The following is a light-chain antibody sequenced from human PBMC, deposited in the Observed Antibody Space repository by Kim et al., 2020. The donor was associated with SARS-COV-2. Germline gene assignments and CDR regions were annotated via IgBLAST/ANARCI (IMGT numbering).Light chain of an antibody. J-gene: IGKJ4*01. CDR1: QNIDTY. Sequence: PGDRATLSCRASQNIDTYLAWYPQRPGKAPRLLVYDASNRATGVPDRFSGSGSGTDFTLTISSLEPEDFSIYYCQQRNSWPPAVTFGGGTKVDIK. CDR3: QQRNSWPPAVT. V-gene: IGKV3-11*01. CDR2: DAS.